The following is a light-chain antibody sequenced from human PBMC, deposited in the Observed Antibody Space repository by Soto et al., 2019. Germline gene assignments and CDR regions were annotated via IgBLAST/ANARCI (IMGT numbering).Light chain of an antibody. Sequence: EIVLTQSPGTLSLSPGDRATLSCRASQSVTSNYLAWYQQKPGQAPRLLIHAASNRAIGIPDRFSGSGSGTDFTLTISRLEPEDFAVYFCQQYGTSLFTFGPGAKVDI. CDR2: AAS. J-gene: IGKJ3*01. CDR3: QQYGTSLFT. V-gene: IGKV3-20*01. CDR1: QSVTSNY.